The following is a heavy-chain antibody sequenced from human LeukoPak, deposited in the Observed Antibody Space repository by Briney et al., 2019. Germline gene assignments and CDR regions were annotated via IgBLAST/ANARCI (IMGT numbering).Heavy chain of an antibody. V-gene: IGHV1-2*02. D-gene: IGHD3-9*01. J-gene: IGHJ4*02. CDR1: GYTFTDYY. Sequence: APVKVSCKASGYTFTDYYMHCVRQAPGQGLEWVGWINPNSGGTNYAQKFQARVPMTRDTSISTGYMELKTLRSDDTAVYYCVRWGDILIDDWGQATPVTVS. CDR3: VRWGDILIDD. CDR2: INPNSGGT.